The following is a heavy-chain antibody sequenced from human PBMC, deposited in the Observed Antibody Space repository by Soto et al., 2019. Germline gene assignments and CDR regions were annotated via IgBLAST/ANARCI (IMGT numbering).Heavy chain of an antibody. V-gene: IGHV1-18*01. CDR3: ARDSRFTAYNYGMDV. CDR1: GYTFTSYG. D-gene: IGHD1-20*01. Sequence: ASVKVSCKASGYTFTSYGISWVRQAPGQGLEWMGWINTYNGDTRYAHTLQGRVTMTTDTSTNTANMELRSLISDDTAIYYCARDSRFTAYNYGMDVWGQGTTVTVSS. CDR2: INTYNGDT. J-gene: IGHJ6*02.